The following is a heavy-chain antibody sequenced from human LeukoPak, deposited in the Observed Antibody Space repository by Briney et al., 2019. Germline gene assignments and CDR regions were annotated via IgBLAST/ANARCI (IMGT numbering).Heavy chain of an antibody. J-gene: IGHJ6*02. CDR3: ARGIPPGYYYYYYGMDV. Sequence: PSQTLSLTCTVSGVSISSGDYHWNWIRQPPGRGLEWIGYISYSGNTYYNPSLTSRLTISLDTSRSQISLRLSSVTAADTAVYYCARGIPPGYYYYYYGMDVWGQGTTVTVSS. V-gene: IGHV4-30-4*01. CDR2: ISYSGNT. CDR1: GVSISSGDYH.